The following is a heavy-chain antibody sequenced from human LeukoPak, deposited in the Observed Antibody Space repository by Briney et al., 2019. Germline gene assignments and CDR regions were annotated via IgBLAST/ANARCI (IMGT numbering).Heavy chain of an antibody. CDR1: GGTFSIYA. J-gene: IGHJ5*02. D-gene: IGHD3-22*01. Sequence: SVKVSCKASGGTFSIYAISWVRQAPGQGLEWMGRIIPILGIANYAQKFQGRVTITADKSTRTAYMELSSMRSEDTAVYYCARVQEPDYYDSSSYSPFDPWGQGTLVTVSS. CDR3: ARVQEPDYYDSSSYSPFDP. V-gene: IGHV1-69*04. CDR2: IIPILGIA.